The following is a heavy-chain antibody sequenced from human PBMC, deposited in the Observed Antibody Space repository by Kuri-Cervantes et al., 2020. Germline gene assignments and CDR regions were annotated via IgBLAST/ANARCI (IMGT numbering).Heavy chain of an antibody. CDR3: SRDEE. V-gene: IGHV3-7*03. CDR1: GFTFSNAW. Sequence: GESLKISCAASGFTFSNAWMSWVRQAPGKGLEWVANVKTDGREKYYVDSVRGRFTISRDFAKNSLYLQMNNLRVEDTAMYYCSRDEEWGQGTLVTVSS. J-gene: IGHJ4*02. CDR2: VKTDGREK.